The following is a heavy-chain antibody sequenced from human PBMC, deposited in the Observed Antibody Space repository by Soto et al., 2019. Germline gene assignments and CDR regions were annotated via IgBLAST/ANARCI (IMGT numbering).Heavy chain of an antibody. CDR2: IIPIFGTA. Sequence: QVQLVQSGAEVKKPGSSVKVSCKASGGTFSSYAISWVRQAPGQGLEWMGGIIPIFGTANYAQKFQGRVTSTADKSTSTAYMELSSLRADDTAVYYCAREGVTPGIDYWGQGTLVTVSS. CDR3: AREGVTPGIDY. J-gene: IGHJ4*02. D-gene: IGHD4-4*01. V-gene: IGHV1-69*06. CDR1: GGTFSSYA.